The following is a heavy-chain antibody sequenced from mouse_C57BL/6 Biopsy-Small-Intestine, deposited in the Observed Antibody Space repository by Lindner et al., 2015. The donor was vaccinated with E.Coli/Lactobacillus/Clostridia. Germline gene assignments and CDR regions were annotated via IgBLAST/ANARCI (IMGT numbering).Heavy chain of an antibody. CDR2: ISGSSSTI. J-gene: IGHJ4*01. CDR1: GFTFSDYG. Sequence: VQLQESGGGLVKPGGSLKLSCEVSGFTFSDYGLHWVRQAPEKGLEWVAYISGSSSTIYYADTVKGRFTISRDNAKNTLFLQMTSLRSEDTAMYYCARPYYYSMDYWGQGTSVTVSS. V-gene: IGHV5-17*01. CDR3: ARPYYYSMDY.